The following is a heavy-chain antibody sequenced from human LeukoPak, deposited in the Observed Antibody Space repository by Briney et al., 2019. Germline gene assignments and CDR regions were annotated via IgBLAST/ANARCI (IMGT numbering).Heavy chain of an antibody. Sequence: GRSLRLSCTASGFTFGDYAMNWVRQAPGKGLEWVGFIRSKASGGTTEYAASAKGRFTISRDDSKSIAYLQMNSLKTEDTAVYYCTRDFWSYWGQGTLVIVSS. D-gene: IGHD3-3*01. J-gene: IGHJ4*02. CDR1: GFTFGDYA. CDR3: TRDFWSY. CDR2: IRSKASGGTT. V-gene: IGHV3-49*04.